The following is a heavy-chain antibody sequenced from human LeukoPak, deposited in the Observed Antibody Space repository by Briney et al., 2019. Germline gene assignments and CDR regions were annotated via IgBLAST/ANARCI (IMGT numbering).Heavy chain of an antibody. CDR1: GGTFSSYA. V-gene: IGHV1-69*13. CDR3: ARSQVAATHYYYYGMDV. D-gene: IGHD2-15*01. CDR2: IIPIFGTA. Sequence: SVKVSCKASGGTFSSYAISWVRQAPGQGLEWMRGIIPIFGTANYAQKFQGRVTITADESTSTAYMELSSLRSEDTAVYYCARSQVAATHYYYYGMDVWGKGTTVTVSS. J-gene: IGHJ6*04.